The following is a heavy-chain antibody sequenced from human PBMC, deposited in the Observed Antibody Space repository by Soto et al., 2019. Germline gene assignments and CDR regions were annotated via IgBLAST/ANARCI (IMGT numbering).Heavy chain of an antibody. J-gene: IGHJ2*01. Sequence: QVQLVESGGGVVQPGRSLRLSCAASGFTFSSYAMHWVRQAPGKGLEWVAVISYDGSNKYYADSVKGRFTISRDNSKNTLYLQMNSLRAEDTAVDYCARDPLWGTGMVLWYFDLWGRVTLVTVSS. D-gene: IGHD5-18*01. CDR3: ARDPLWGTGMVLWYFDL. CDR2: ISYDGSNK. V-gene: IGHV3-30-3*01. CDR1: GFTFSSYA.